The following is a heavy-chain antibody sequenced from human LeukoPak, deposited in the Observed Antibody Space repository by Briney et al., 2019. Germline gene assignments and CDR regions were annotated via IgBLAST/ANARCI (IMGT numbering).Heavy chain of an antibody. D-gene: IGHD2-2*01. CDR2: IYTSGST. CDR1: GGSISSYY. CDR3: ARDNYCSSTSCYPDRSDP. J-gene: IGHJ5*02. V-gene: IGHV4-4*07. Sequence: PSETLSLTCTVSGGSISSYYWSWIRQPAGKGLEWIGRIYTSGSTNYNPSLKSRVTMSVDTSKNQFSLKLSSVTAADTAVYYCARDNYCSSTSCYPDRSDPWGQGTLVTVSS.